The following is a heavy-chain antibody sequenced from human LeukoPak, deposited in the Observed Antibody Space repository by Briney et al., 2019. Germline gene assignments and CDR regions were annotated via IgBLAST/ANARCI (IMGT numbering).Heavy chain of an antibody. Sequence: PSETLSLTCTVSGGSISSSSYYWGWIRQPPGKGLEWIGSIYYSGSTNYNPSLKSRVTISVDTSKNQFSLKLSSVTAADTAVYYCARLQASSSWYYFDYWGQGTLVTVSS. CDR2: IYYSGST. J-gene: IGHJ4*02. V-gene: IGHV4-39*01. D-gene: IGHD6-13*01. CDR3: ARLQASSSWYYFDY. CDR1: GGSISSSSYY.